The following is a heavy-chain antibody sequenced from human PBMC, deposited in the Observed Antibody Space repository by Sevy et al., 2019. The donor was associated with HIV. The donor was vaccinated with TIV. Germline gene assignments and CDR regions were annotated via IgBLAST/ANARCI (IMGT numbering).Heavy chain of an antibody. CDR3: ATTKDYYDSSGYPFDH. CDR1: GYTLTALS. V-gene: IGHV1-24*01. Sequence: ASVKVSCKVSGYTLTALSKHWVRQAPGKGLEWMGTFDPEDGETRFAQKFQGRVTMTEDTSTDTAYMELSSLRSEDTAVYFCATTKDYYDSSGYPFDHWGQGALVTVSS. D-gene: IGHD3-22*01. CDR2: FDPEDGET. J-gene: IGHJ4*02.